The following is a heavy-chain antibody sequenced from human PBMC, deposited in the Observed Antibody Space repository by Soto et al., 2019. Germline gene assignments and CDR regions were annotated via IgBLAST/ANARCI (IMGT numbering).Heavy chain of an antibody. CDR2: ISGSGGST. CDR3: AKDLDVVVVAATPTWDV. V-gene: IGHV3-23*01. D-gene: IGHD2-15*01. Sequence: GGSLRLSCAASGFTFSSYAMSWVRQAPGKGLEWVSAISGSGGSTYYADSVKGRFTISRDNSKNTLYLQMNSLRAEDTAVYYCAKDLDVVVVAATPTWDVWGKGTTVTVSS. CDR1: GFTFSSYA. J-gene: IGHJ6*04.